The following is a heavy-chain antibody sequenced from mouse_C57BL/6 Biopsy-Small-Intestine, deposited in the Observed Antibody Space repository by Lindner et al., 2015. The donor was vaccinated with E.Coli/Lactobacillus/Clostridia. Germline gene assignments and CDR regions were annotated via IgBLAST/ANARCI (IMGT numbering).Heavy chain of an antibody. Sequence: VQLQESGAELVGPGTSVKVSCKASGYAFTDYLIEWVKERPGQGLEWIGVINPGSGDTNYSEKFKGKATLTADKSSSTAYMQLSSLTSEDSAVYFCARGTGSHFDYWGQGTTLTVSS. CDR2: INPGSGDT. J-gene: IGHJ2*01. D-gene: IGHD4-1*01. CDR1: GYAFTDYL. CDR3: ARGTGSHFDY. V-gene: IGHV1-54*01.